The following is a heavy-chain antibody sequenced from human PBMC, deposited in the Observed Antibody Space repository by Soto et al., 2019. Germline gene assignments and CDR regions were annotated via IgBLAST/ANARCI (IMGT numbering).Heavy chain of an antibody. D-gene: IGHD3-22*01. V-gene: IGHV4-30-4*01. CDR2: IYYSGST. Sequence: QVQLQESGPGLVKPSQTLSLTCTVSGGSISSGDYYWSWIRQPPGKGLEWIGYIYYSGSTYYNPSLQSRVNISVHTSKNPFSLKLSSVTAADTAVYYCARGDSSGYYSEYWGQGTLVTVSS. CDR3: ARGDSSGYYSEY. CDR1: GGSISSGDYY. J-gene: IGHJ4*02.